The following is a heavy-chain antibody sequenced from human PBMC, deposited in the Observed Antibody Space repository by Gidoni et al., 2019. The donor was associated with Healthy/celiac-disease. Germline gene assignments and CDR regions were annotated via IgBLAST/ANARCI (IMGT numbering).Heavy chain of an antibody. CDR2: IIPIFGTA. V-gene: IGHV1-69*01. Sequence: QVQLVQSGAEVKKPGSSVTVSCRASGGTFSSYAIRWVRQAPGQGLGWTGGIIPIFGTANYAQKFQGRVTITADESTSTAYMELSSLRSEDTAVYYCARDLERGYSYGYGYWGQGTLVTVSS. CDR1: GGTFSSYA. D-gene: IGHD5-18*01. CDR3: ARDLERGYSYGYGY. J-gene: IGHJ4*02.